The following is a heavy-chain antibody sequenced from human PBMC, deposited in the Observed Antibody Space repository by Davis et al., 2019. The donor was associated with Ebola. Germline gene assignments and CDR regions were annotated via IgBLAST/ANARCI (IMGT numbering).Heavy chain of an antibody. J-gene: IGHJ6*02. D-gene: IGHD3-9*01. V-gene: IGHV4-59*01. CDR1: GGSISSYY. Sequence: GSLRLSCTVSGGSISSYYWSWIRQPPGKGLEWIGYIYYSGSTNYNPSLKSRVTISVDTSKNQFSLKLSSVTAADTAVYYCARDDTTTYYDILTGWGGMGGMDVWGQGTTVTVSS. CDR3: ARDDTTTYYDILTGWGGMGGMDV. CDR2: IYYSGST.